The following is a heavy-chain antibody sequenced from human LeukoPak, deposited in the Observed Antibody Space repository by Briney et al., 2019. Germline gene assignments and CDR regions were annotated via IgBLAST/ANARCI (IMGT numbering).Heavy chain of an antibody. D-gene: IGHD1-26*01. J-gene: IGHJ3*02. CDR3: ARLCIVGTKSAFDI. CDR2: ISGSGGTT. V-gene: IGHV3-23*01. Sequence: GGSLRPSPAASGFTFSSYAMSWVRHAPGKGLEWVSAISGSGGTTYYADSVKGRFTMSRDNAKTSLYLQMNSLRGEDTALYYCARLCIVGTKSAFDIWGQGTMVTVSS. CDR1: GFTFSSYA.